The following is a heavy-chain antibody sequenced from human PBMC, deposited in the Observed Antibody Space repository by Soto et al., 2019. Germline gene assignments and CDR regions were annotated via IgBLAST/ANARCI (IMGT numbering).Heavy chain of an antibody. CDR3: AKNPGYYYDSTGYHFDY. CDR2: ISGSGDST. Sequence: GGSLRLSCAASGFTFSTYAMNWVRQAPGKGLEWVSGISGSGDSTYYADSVKGRFTVSRDNSKNTLYLQMNSLRAEDTAVFYCAKNPGYYYDSTGYHFDYWGQGTLVTVSS. CDR1: GFTFSTYA. D-gene: IGHD3-22*01. J-gene: IGHJ4*02. V-gene: IGHV3-23*01.